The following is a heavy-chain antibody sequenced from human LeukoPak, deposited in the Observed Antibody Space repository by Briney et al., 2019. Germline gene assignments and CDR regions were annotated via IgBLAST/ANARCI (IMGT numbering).Heavy chain of an antibody. V-gene: IGHV3-7*01. CDR1: GFTFSSYW. J-gene: IGHJ4*02. D-gene: IGHD3-10*02. Sequence: PGVSLRLSCAASGFTFSSYWMSWVRQAPGKGLEWVANIKQDGSEKYYVDSVKGRFTISRDNAKNSLYLQMNSLRAEDTAVYYCARVMFGWLSPLDYWGQGTLVTVSS. CDR2: IKQDGSEK. CDR3: ARVMFGWLSPLDY.